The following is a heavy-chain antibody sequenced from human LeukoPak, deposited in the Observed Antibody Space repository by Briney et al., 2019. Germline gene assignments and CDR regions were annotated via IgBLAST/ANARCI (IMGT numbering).Heavy chain of an antibody. D-gene: IGHD2-15*01. CDR1: GGSFSGYY. V-gene: IGHV4-34*01. Sequence: PSETLSLTCAVYGGSFSGYYWSWIRQPPGKGREWIGEINHSGSTNYNPSLKRRVTISVDTSKTQFSLKLSSVTAADTAVCYCVSRLGGAFDIWGQGTMVTVSS. CDR3: VSRLGGAFDI. J-gene: IGHJ3*02. CDR2: INHSGST.